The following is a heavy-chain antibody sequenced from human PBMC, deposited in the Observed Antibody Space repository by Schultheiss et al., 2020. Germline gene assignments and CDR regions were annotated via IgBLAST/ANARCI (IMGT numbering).Heavy chain of an antibody. D-gene: IGHD1-26*01. Sequence: SETLSLTCAVHGGSFRGYYWSWIRQPPGKGLEWIGEINHSGSTNYNPSLKSRVTISVDTSKNQFSLKLSSVTAADTAVYYCARGQGRGKEGFDTWGQGTLVTV. J-gene: IGHJ5*02. V-gene: IGHV4-34*01. CDR3: ARGQGRGKEGFDT. CDR1: GGSFRGYY. CDR2: INHSGST.